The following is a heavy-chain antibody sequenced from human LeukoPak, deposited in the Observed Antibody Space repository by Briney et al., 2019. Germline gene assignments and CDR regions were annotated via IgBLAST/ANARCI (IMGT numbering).Heavy chain of an antibody. Sequence: SETLSLTCRVSGGSMSNKYWSWIRQPPGKGLEWIGYMSDSGTTKQNPALKSRVTISLDTSKNHLPLMLSSVTAADTAVYYCATHDSNGYYPYYFAYWGQGTVVAVSS. CDR3: ATHDSNGYYPYYFAY. CDR1: GGSMSNKY. CDR2: MSDSGTT. J-gene: IGHJ4*02. V-gene: IGHV4-59*08. D-gene: IGHD3-3*01.